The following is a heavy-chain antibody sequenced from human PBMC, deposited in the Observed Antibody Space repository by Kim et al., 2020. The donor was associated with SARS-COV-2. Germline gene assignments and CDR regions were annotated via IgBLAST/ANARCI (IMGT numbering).Heavy chain of an antibody. CDR2: ISYDGSNK. J-gene: IGHJ2*01. CDR1: GFTFSSYG. D-gene: IGHD4-17*01. CDR3: AKDRGTVTTSWYFDL. Sequence: GGSLRLSCAASGFTFSSYGMHWVRQAPGKGLEWVAAISYDGSNKYYADSVKGRFTISRDNSKNTLYLQMNSLRAEDTAVYYCAKDRGTVTTSWYFDLWGPGTLVTVSS. V-gene: IGHV3-30*18.